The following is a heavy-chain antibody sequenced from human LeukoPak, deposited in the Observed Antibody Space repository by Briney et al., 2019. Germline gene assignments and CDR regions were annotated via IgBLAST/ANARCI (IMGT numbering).Heavy chain of an antibody. V-gene: IGHV3-64D*06. CDR1: GFTFSSYS. CDR2: ITASGTAM. Sequence: GGSLRLSCAASGFTFSSYSMNWVRQAPGKGLEWVSHITASGTAMFYADSVKGRFTISRDNSKNTLYLQMSSLRAEDTAVYYCVKLSGSSWVYYYYGMDVWGQGTTVTVSS. J-gene: IGHJ6*02. CDR3: VKLSGSSWVYYYYGMDV. D-gene: IGHD6-13*01.